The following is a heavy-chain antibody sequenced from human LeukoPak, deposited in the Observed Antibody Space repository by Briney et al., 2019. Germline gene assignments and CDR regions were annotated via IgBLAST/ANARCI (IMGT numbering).Heavy chain of an antibody. CDR1: GYSFTNYW. Sequence: GESLKISCKGSGYSFTNYWIGWVRQMPGKGLEWMGIIYPGDSDTRYSPSFQGQVTISADRSMSTAYLQWSSLKASDTAMYYCARRPRGDFWTYFDYWGQGTLVTVSS. J-gene: IGHJ4*02. CDR2: IYPGDSDT. V-gene: IGHV5-51*01. CDR3: ARRPRGDFWTYFDY. D-gene: IGHD3/OR15-3a*01.